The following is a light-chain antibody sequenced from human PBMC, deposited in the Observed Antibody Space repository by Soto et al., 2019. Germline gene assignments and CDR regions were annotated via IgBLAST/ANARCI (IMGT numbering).Light chain of an antibody. CDR1: SSNIGAGYD. J-gene: IGLJ1*01. V-gene: IGLV1-40*01. CDR3: QSYDSSLSGYV. CDR2: GNS. Sequence: QSVLTQPPSVSGAPGQRVTISCTGSSSNIGAGYDVHWYQQLPGTPPKLLIYGNSNRPSGVPDRFSGSKSGTSASLAITGLQAEDEADYYCQSYDSSLSGYVVGTGTKLTVL.